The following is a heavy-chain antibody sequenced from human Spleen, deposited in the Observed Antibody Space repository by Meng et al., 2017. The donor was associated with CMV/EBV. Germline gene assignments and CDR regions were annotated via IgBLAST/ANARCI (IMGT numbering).Heavy chain of an antibody. D-gene: IGHD3-9*01. V-gene: IGHV3-48*03. CDR2: ISSSGSTI. CDR1: GSGFTFNRYW. J-gene: IGHJ6*02. CDR3: ARGFVTGDYKLYYYYYGMDV. Sequence: GGSLRLSCAASGSGFTFNRYWLHWVRQPPGGGLEWVSYISSSGSTIYYADSVKGRFTISRDNAKNSLYLQMNSLRAEDTAVYYCARGFVTGDYKLYYYYYGMDVWGQGTTVTVSS.